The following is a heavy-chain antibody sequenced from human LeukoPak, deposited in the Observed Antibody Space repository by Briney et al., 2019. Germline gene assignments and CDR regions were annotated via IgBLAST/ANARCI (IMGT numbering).Heavy chain of an antibody. CDR1: GFTVTTNS. V-gene: IGHV3-53*01. CDR2: FYSPGST. J-gene: IGHJ4*02. Sequence: GGSLRLSCAASGFTVTTNSMAWVRQAPGRGLEWVSVFYSPGSTYYADSVHGRFTISRDNSKNTLYLQMNSLRAEDTAVYYCAKVDSRNYYEIFDYWGQGTLVTVSS. CDR3: AKVDSRNYYEIFDY. D-gene: IGHD3-22*01.